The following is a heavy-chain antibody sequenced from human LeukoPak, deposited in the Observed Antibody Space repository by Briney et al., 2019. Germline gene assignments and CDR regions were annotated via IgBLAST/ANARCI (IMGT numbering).Heavy chain of an antibody. Sequence: PSETLSLTCTVSGGSISSGSYYWSWIRQLAGKGLEWIGRIYTSGSTNYNPSLKSRVTISVDTSKNQFSLKLSSVTAADTAVYYCAAVAGWGGDAFDIWGQGTMVTVSS. V-gene: IGHV4-61*02. D-gene: IGHD6-19*01. CDR2: IYTSGST. CDR1: GGSISSGSYY. CDR3: AAVAGWGGDAFDI. J-gene: IGHJ3*02.